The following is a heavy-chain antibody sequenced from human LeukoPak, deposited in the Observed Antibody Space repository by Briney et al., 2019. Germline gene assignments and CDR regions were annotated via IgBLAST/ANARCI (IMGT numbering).Heavy chain of an antibody. V-gene: IGHV3-7*01. Sequence: GGSLRLSCAASGLTFSSYWMSWVRQAPGKGLEWVANIKQDGSEKYYVDSVKGRFTISRDNAKNSLYLQMNSLRAEDTAVYYCAREYTHGYCSSTSCYRYFDYWGQGTLVTVSS. D-gene: IGHD2-2*03. CDR3: AREYTHGYCSSTSCYRYFDY. CDR1: GLTFSSYW. J-gene: IGHJ4*02. CDR2: IKQDGSEK.